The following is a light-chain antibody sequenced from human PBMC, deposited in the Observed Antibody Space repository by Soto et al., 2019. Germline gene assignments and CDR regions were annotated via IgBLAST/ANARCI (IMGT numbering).Light chain of an antibody. V-gene: IGKV1-5*03. CDR1: QSISNW. CDR2: KAS. CDR3: QQYNSS. J-gene: IGKJ2*01. Sequence: DTQMTQSPSTLSASVVDRVTSTCRASQSISNWLAWYQQKPGKAPKLLIYKASSLESGVPLRFSGSGSGTEFTLTISSLQPDDFATYYCQQYNSSFGQGTKLEIK.